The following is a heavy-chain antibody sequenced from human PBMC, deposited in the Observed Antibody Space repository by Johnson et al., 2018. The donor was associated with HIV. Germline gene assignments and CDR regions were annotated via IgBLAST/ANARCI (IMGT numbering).Heavy chain of an antibody. CDR3: ITGGSGTIPSGALDI. V-gene: IGHV3-15*01. Sequence: VQLVESGGGLVQPGGSLRLSCAASGFTFSNAWMSWVRQAPGKGLEWVGRIKSKTDGGTTDYAAPVKGKFTISRDDSKTTLYLQMNSLKTEDTAVYYCITGGSGTIPSGALDIWGQGTMVTVSS. J-gene: IGHJ3*02. CDR1: GFTFSNAW. CDR2: IKSKTDGGTT. D-gene: IGHD1-26*01.